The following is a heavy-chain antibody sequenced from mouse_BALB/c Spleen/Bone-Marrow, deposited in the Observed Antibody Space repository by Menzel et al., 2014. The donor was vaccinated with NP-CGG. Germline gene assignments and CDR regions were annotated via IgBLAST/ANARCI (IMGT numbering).Heavy chain of an antibody. CDR2: IYYSGTI. D-gene: IGHD2-4*01. CDR1: GISITTGNYR. J-gene: IGHJ2*01. V-gene: IGHV3-5*02. CDR3: ARGAMITTGYFDY. Sequence: VQLQQSGPGLVKPSQTVSLTCTVTGISITTGNYRWSWIRQFPGNKLEWIGYIYYSGTITYNPSLTSRTTITRDTPKNQFFLEMNSLTAEDTATYYCARGAMITTGYFDYWGQGTTLTVSS.